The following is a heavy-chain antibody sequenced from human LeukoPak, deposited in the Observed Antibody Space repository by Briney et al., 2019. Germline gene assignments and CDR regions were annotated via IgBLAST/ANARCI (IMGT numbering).Heavy chain of an antibody. CDR3: ANEVGVVILY. CDR2: INSDGSDT. V-gene: IGHV3-74*01. Sequence: GGSLRLSCAASGFTFSNYWMHRVRQAPGKGLVWVSRINSDGSDTSYADSVRGRFTISRDNAKNTLYLQMNSLRAEDTAVYYCANEVGVVILYWGQGTLVTVSS. CDR1: GFTFSNYW. D-gene: IGHD3-3*01. J-gene: IGHJ4*02.